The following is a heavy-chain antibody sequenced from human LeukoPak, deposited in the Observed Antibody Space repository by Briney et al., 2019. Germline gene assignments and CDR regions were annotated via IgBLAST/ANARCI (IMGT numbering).Heavy chain of an antibody. J-gene: IGHJ4*02. CDR2: INWNGGST. CDR1: GFTFEEHG. D-gene: IGHD3-22*01. CDR3: AGGDSSGWYFDY. V-gene: IGHV3-20*04. Sequence: GGXXXLLCAASGFTFEEHGMSWVRQAPGKGLEWVSGINWNGGSTDYAESAKGGFTISRENEKNSLYLQMNSLRAEDMALYYCAGGDSSGWYFDYWGQGILVTVSS.